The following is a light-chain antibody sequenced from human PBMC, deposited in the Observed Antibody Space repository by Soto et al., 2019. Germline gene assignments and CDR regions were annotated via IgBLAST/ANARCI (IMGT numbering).Light chain of an antibody. J-gene: IGKJ5*01. CDR3: QQYTGPPTT. CDR2: GAS. V-gene: IGKV3-20*01. CDR1: QSLSSNF. Sequence: EIVLTQSPATLSLSPGERATLSCRASQSLSSNFLAWYQQKPGQPPRLLIYGASTRAAGIPDRFSGSGSGTDFTLTITRLEPEDSAVYFCQQYTGPPTTFGQGTRLEI.